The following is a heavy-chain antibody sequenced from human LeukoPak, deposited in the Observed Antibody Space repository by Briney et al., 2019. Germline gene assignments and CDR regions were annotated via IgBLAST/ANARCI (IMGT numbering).Heavy chain of an antibody. D-gene: IGHD2-2*01. CDR2: IYYSGNT. Sequence: SETLSLTCTVSGGSISSGGYYWSWIRQPPGKGLEWIGSIYYSGNTYYNPSLKSRVTISVDRSKNQFSLKLSSVTAADTAVYYCARDNVPADWYFDLWGRGTLVTVSS. V-gene: IGHV4-39*07. J-gene: IGHJ2*01. CDR1: GGSISSGGYY. CDR3: ARDNVPADWYFDL.